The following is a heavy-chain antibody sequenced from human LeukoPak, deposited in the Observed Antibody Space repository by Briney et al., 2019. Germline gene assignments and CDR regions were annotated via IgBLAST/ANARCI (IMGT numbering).Heavy chain of an antibody. J-gene: IGHJ2*01. V-gene: IGHV3-48*02. CDR2: ISSSSSTI. Sequence: GGALRLSCAASGFSFSNYAMNWVRQAPGKGLEWVSYISSSSSTIYYADSVKGRFTISRDNAKNSLYLQMNSLRDEDTAVYYCARDIVGATKVFDLWGRGTLVTVSS. CDR3: ARDIVGATKVFDL. D-gene: IGHD1-26*01. CDR1: GFSFSNYA.